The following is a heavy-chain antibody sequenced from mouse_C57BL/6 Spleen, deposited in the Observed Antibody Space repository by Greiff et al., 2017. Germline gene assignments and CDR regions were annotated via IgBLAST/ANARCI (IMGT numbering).Heavy chain of an antibody. J-gene: IGHJ3*01. Sequence: VQLKQSGPELVKPGASVKISCKASGYSFTGYYMNWVKQSPEKSLEWIGEINPSTGGTTYNQKFKAKATLTVDKSSSTAYMQLKSLTTEDSAVYYCDRGGLSGSSSWFACWGQGTLVTVSA. CDR2: INPSTGGT. CDR1: GYSFTGYY. CDR3: DRGGLSGSSSWFAC. D-gene: IGHD1-1*01. V-gene: IGHV1-42*01.